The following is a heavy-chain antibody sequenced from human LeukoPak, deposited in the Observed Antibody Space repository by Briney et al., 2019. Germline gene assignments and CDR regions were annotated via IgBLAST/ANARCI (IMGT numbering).Heavy chain of an antibody. D-gene: IGHD2-15*01. V-gene: IGHV4-4*07. J-gene: IGHJ3*02. Sequence: SEALSLTCTVSGDSIRSNYWSWIRQSAGKGLEWIGRIHISGSTNYSPSLKSRVTMSVDMFKNQLSLKVRSVTAADTAVYYCARDVRLSFDIWGQGTMVNV. CDR2: IHISGST. CDR3: ARDVRLSFDI. CDR1: GDSIRSNY.